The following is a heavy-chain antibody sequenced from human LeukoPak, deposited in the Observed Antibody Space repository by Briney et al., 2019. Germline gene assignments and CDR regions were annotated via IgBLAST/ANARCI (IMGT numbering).Heavy chain of an antibody. D-gene: IGHD6-6*01. CDR1: GFTFSSYG. Sequence: GSLRLSCAASGFTFSSYGMHWVRQAPGKGLEWVAVIWYDGSNKYYADSVKGRFTISRDNSKNTLYLQMNSLRAEDTAVYYCARDQAESSGFDYWGQGTLVTVSS. V-gene: IGHV3-33*01. CDR2: IWYDGSNK. CDR3: ARDQAESSGFDY. J-gene: IGHJ4*02.